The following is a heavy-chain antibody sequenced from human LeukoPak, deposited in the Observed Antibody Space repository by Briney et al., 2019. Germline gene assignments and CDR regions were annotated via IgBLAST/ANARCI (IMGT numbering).Heavy chain of an antibody. CDR2: IYPGDSDT. Sequence: GESLKISCKGSGYSFTSYWIGWVRPMPGKGLEWMGIIYPGDSDTRYSPSFQGQVTISADKSISTAYLQWSSLKASDTAMYYCARIGYCSSTSCYPLDYWGQGTLVTVSS. D-gene: IGHD2-2*01. CDR3: ARIGYCSSTSCYPLDY. V-gene: IGHV5-51*01. J-gene: IGHJ4*02. CDR1: GYSFTSYW.